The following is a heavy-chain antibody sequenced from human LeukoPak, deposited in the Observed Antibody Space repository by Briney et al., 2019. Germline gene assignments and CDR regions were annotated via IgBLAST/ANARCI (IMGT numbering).Heavy chain of an antibody. D-gene: IGHD5-12*01. V-gene: IGHV4-59*08. CDR2: IYYSGST. CDR1: GGSISSYY. J-gene: IGHJ4*02. Sequence: SETLSLTCTVSGGSISSYYWIWIRQSPGKGLEWIGYIYYSGSTNYNPSLKSRVTISVDTSKNQFSLKLSSVTAADTAVYYCASGKGGYSGYDEYYFDYWGQGTLVTVSS. CDR3: ASGKGGYSGYDEYYFDY.